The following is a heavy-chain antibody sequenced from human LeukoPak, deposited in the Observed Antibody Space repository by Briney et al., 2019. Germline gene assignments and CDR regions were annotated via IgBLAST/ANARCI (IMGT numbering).Heavy chain of an antibody. J-gene: IGHJ4*02. CDR1: GGSISTSNYY. D-gene: IGHD3-22*01. Sequence: SETLSLTCTVSGGSISTSNYYWGWIRQPPGKGLEWIGNIFYSGSAYYSPSLRSRVTISLDTSRNQFSLKLSSVTAADTAVYYCARYSPDGYYPYYFDYWGQGTLVTVSS. CDR3: ARYSPDGYYPYYFDY. V-gene: IGHV4-39*07. CDR2: IFYSGSA.